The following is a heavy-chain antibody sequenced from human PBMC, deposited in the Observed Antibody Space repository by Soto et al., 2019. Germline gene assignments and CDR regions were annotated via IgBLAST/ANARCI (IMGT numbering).Heavy chain of an antibody. D-gene: IGHD3-3*01. CDR2: ITSDGSST. CDR3: ARDPGDFWSGYSSGLGYGMDV. CDR1: GFTFSSYW. Sequence: GGSLRLSCAASGFTFSSYWMRWVRQDQGKGLVWVLLITSDGSSTSYADTVKGRFTISRDNAKNTLYLQMNSLRAEDTAVYYCARDPGDFWSGYSSGLGYGMDVWGQGTTVTVSS. J-gene: IGHJ6*02. V-gene: IGHV3-74*01.